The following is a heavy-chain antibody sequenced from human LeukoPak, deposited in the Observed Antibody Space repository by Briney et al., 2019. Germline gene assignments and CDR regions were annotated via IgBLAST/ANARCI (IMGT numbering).Heavy chain of an antibody. J-gene: IGHJ4*02. CDR3: ARQLYGSDY. Sequence: PSETLSLTCDVSGVSFSTYYWSWIRQSPEKGLEWIREVNHSGYTNLNPSLKSRVTISVDTSKNQFTLKLSSLTAADTAVYYCARQLYGSDYWGQGTLVTVSS. CDR1: GVSFSTYY. D-gene: IGHD4-17*01. V-gene: IGHV4-34*01. CDR2: VNHSGYT.